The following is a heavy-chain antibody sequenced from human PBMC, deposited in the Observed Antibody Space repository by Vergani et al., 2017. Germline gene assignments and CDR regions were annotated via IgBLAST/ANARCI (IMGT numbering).Heavy chain of an antibody. J-gene: IGHJ6*02. D-gene: IGHD7-27*01. V-gene: IGHV4-39*01. CDR2: IYYSGST. CDR3: AKQTGGWDYYGMDV. CDR1: GGSISSSSYY. Sequence: QLQLQESGPGLVKPSETLSLTCTVSGGSISSSSYYWGWIRQPPGKGLEWIGIIYYSGSTYYNPSLKSRVTISVDRSKNQLSLKLSSVTAAATAVYYCAKQTGGWDYYGMDVWGQGTTVTVSS.